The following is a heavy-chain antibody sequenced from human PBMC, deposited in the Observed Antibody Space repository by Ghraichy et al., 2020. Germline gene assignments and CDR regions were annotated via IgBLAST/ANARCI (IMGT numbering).Heavy chain of an antibody. CDR2: INKDGSEI. CDR1: EFSFRNYW. Sequence: LSLTCATSEFSFRNYWMSWVRQTSGKGLEWVGNINKDGSEIHYVDSVKGRFTISRDNAKGSLHLQMNSLRVEDTAVYFCARDNYGDSGGPFDYWGQGTLVTVSS. D-gene: IGHD4-17*01. J-gene: IGHJ4*02. V-gene: IGHV3-7*01. CDR3: ARDNYGDSGGPFDY.